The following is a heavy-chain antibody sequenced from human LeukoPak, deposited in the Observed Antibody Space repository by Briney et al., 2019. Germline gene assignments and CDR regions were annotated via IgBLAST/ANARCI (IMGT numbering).Heavy chain of an antibody. Sequence: GESLKISCKGSGYSFTSYWIGWVRQMPGKGLEWMGIIYPGDSDTRYSPSFQGQVTISADKSIRTAYLQWSSLNASDTAIYYCARHHDYGDYGCFDYWGQGTLVTVSS. D-gene: IGHD4-17*01. CDR3: ARHHDYGDYGCFDY. CDR2: IYPGDSDT. J-gene: IGHJ4*02. V-gene: IGHV5-51*01. CDR1: GYSFTSYW.